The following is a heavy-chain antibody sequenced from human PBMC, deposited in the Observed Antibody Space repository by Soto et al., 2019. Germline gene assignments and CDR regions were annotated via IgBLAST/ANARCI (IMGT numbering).Heavy chain of an antibody. V-gene: IGHV4-59*01. Sequence: PSETLSLTCTVSGGSISSYYWSWIRQPPGKGLEWIGYIYYSGSTNYNPSLKSRVTISVDTSKNQFSLKLSSVTAADTAVYYCARYYDSSGYFDHNWFDPWGQGTLGTVS. CDR1: GGSISSYY. CDR2: IYYSGST. CDR3: ARYYDSSGYFDHNWFDP. D-gene: IGHD3-22*01. J-gene: IGHJ5*02.